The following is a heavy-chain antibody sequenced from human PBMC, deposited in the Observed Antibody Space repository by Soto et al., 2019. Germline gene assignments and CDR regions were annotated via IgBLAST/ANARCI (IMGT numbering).Heavy chain of an antibody. J-gene: IGHJ4*02. Sequence: EVQLVESGGGLVQPGGSLRLSCAASGFTFSSYSMNWVRQAPGKGLEWVSYISSSSSTIYYADSVKGRFTISRDNAKNSLYLQMNSLRAEDKAVYYCAREGWPFDYWGQGTLVTVSS. CDR1: GFTFSSYS. CDR2: ISSSSSTI. V-gene: IGHV3-48*01. CDR3: AREGWPFDY.